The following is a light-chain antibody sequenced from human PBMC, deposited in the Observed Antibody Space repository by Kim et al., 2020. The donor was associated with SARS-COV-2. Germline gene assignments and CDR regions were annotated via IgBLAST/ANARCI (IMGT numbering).Light chain of an antibody. V-gene: IGLV1-47*01. J-gene: IGLJ3*02. CDR3: AVWDDRRRGV. CDR2: RNN. CDR1: SSNIGNNY. Sequence: QSVLTQPPSASGTPGQRVTISCCGSSSNIGNNYVYWYQQPPGKAPKFLIYRNNQRPSGVPDRFSGSKSGTSASLAISGLRSEDEADYYCAVWDDRRRGVFGGGTKLTVL.